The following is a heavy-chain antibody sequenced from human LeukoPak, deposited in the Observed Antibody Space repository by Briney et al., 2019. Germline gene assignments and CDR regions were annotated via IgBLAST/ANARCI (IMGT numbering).Heavy chain of an antibody. CDR3: ARMSGSRLPGN. J-gene: IGHJ4*02. Sequence: GGSLRLSCAASGFTFNNYAMSWVRQAPGKGLEWVSYISNSGSAKYYAASVKGRFTISRDNGKNSLYLQMNSLRAEDTAVYYCARMSGSRLPGNWGQGTLVTVSS. CDR1: GFTFNNYA. CDR2: ISNSGSAK. D-gene: IGHD3-3*01. V-gene: IGHV3-48*01.